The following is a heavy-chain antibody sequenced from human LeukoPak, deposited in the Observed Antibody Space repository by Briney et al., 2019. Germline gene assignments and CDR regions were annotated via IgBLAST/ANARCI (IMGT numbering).Heavy chain of an antibody. CDR2: ISGSGDST. CDR1: GFTVSNNF. J-gene: IGHJ4*02. D-gene: IGHD6-19*01. V-gene: IGHV3-23*01. CDR3: AKAYSNGWYFD. Sequence: GRSLRLSCAASGFTVSNNFMSWVRQTPGKGLEWVSAISGSGDSTSYADSVKGRFTISRDNSKNTLYLEMNSLRAGDTAVYYCAKAYSNGWYFDWGQGTLVTVSS.